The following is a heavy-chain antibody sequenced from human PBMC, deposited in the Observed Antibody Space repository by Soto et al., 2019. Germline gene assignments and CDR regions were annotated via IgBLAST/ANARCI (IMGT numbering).Heavy chain of an antibody. CDR3: AGDIVGTGSD. D-gene: IGHD5-12*01. V-gene: IGHV3-72*01. J-gene: IGHJ4*02. Sequence: EVQPVESGGGLVQPGGSLRLSCAASGFTLSDHTIDWVRQAPGKGLEWVGRSRKKAYSYTTEYAASVKGRFTFSRDDSKNSLYLLMDSLKTEDTAVYYCAGDIVGTGSDWGQGTLVTVSS. CDR1: GFTLSDHT. CDR2: SRKKAYSYTT.